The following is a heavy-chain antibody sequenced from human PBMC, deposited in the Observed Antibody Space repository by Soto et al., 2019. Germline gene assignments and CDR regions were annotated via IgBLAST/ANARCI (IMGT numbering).Heavy chain of an antibody. CDR3: AKDGVGATSYNWFDP. V-gene: IGHV3-23*01. J-gene: IGHJ5*02. CDR1: GFTFSSYA. CDR2: ISGSGGST. D-gene: IGHD1-26*01. Sequence: EVQMLESGGGLVQPGGSLRLSCAASGFTFSSYAMSWVRQAPGKGLEWVSAISGSGGSTYYADSVKGRFTISRDNSKNTLYLQMNSLRAEDTAVYYCAKDGVGATSYNWFDPWGQGTLVTVSS.